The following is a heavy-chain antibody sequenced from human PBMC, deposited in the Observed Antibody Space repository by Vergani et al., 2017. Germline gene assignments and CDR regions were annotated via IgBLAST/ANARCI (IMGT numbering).Heavy chain of an antibody. CDR1: GFTFSDYY. CDR3: ARHLYCSSTSCYNQNKWYYYYYGRDV. Sequence: QVQLVESGGGLVKPGGSLRLSCAASGFTFSDYYMSWIRQAPGKGLEWVSYISSSSSYTNYADSVKGRFTISRDNAKNSLYLQMNSLRAEDTAVYYCARHLYCSSTSCYNQNKWYYYYYGRDVWGQGP. CDR2: ISSSSSYT. D-gene: IGHD2-2*01. J-gene: IGHJ6*02. V-gene: IGHV3-11*05.